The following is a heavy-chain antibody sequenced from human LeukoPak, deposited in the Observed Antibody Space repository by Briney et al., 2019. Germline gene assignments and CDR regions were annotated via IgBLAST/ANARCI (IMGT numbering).Heavy chain of an antibody. CDR3: ARDPYSSSWYSNPNFDY. D-gene: IGHD6-13*01. CDR1: GGTFSSYA. CDR2: IIPIFGTA. V-gene: IGHV1-69*13. Sequence: GASVKVSCKASGGTFSSYAISWVRQAPGQGLEWMGGIIPIFGTANYAQKFQGRVTVTADESTSTAYMELRSLRSDDTAVYYCARDPYSSSWYSNPNFDYWGQGTLVTVSS. J-gene: IGHJ4*02.